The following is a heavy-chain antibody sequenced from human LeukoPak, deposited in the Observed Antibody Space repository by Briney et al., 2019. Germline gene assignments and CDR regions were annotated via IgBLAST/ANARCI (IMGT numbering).Heavy chain of an antibody. CDR1: GGSISSYY. D-gene: IGHD3-22*01. CDR3: ARSVPQYDSIALYFQH. J-gene: IGHJ1*01. CDR2: IYYSGST. Sequence: PSETLSLTCTVSGGSISSYYWSWIRQPPGKGLEWIGYIYYSGSTNYNPSLKSRVTISVDTSKNQFSLKLSSVTAADTAVYYCARSVPQYDSIALYFQHWGQGTLVTVSS. V-gene: IGHV4-59*01.